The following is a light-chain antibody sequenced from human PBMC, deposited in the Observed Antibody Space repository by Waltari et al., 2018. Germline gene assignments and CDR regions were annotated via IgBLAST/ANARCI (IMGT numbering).Light chain of an antibody. J-gene: IGLJ3*02. CDR1: SSDVGTSDL. Sequence: QSALTQPASVSGSPGQSITISCPGTSSDVGTSDLVSWYQQHPGNAPKLMIHDVNKRPSGVSPRFSGSKSGNTASLTISGLQAEDEADYYCCSFADSSASWVFGGGTKLTVL. CDR3: CSFADSSASWV. V-gene: IGLV2-23*02. CDR2: DVN.